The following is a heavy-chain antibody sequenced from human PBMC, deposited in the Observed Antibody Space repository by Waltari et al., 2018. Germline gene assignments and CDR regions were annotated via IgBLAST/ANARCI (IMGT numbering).Heavy chain of an antibody. Sequence: VQLVESGGGVVQPGGSLRLSCAASGFTFSSYAMSWVRQAPGKGLEWVSAISGSGGSTYYADSVKGRFTISRDNSKNTLYLQMNSLRAEDTAVYYCARYGDYVSAFDIWGQGTMVTVSS. V-gene: IGHV3-23*04. CDR3: ARYGDYVSAFDI. CDR1: GFTFSSYA. CDR2: ISGSGGST. D-gene: IGHD4-17*01. J-gene: IGHJ3*02.